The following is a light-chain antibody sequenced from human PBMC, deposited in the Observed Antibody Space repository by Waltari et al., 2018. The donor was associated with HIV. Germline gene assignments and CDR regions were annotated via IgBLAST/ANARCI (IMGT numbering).Light chain of an antibody. CDR1: SSNIGSNN. CDR3: AAWDDSLNGL. J-gene: IGLJ1*01. V-gene: IGLV1-44*01. CDR2: RNN. Sequence: QSVLTQPPSASGTPGQRVTIFCSGSSSNIGSNNVYWYQQLPEMAPKLLIYRNNERPSGVPDRFSGSKSGTSASLAISGLQSEDEADYYCAAWDDSLNGLFGTGTKVTVL.